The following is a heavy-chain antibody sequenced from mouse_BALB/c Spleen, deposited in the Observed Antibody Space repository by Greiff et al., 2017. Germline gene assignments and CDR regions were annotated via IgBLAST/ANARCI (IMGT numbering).Heavy chain of an antibody. CDR1: GYTFTSYT. D-gene: IGHD6-1*01. V-gene: IGHV1-4*02. J-gene: IGHJ3*01. CDR2: INPSSGYT. Sequence: QVQLQQSAAELARPGASVKMSCKASGYTFTSYTMHWVKQRPGQGLEWIGYINPSSGYTEYNQKFKDKTTLTADKSSSTAYMQLSSLTSEDSAVYYCARSSLAWFAYWGQGTLVTVSA. CDR3: ARSSLAWFAY.